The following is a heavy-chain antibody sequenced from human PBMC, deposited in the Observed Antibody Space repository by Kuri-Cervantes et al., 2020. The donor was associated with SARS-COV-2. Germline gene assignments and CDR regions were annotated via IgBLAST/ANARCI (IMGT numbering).Heavy chain of an antibody. CDR2: INHSGST. J-gene: IGHJ6*02. D-gene: IGHD2-2*01. CDR1: GGSFSGYY. V-gene: IGHV4-34*01. Sequence: SETLSLTCAVYGGSFSGYYWSWTRQPPGKGLEWIGEINHSGSTNYNPSLKSRVTISVDTSKNQFSLKLSSVTAADTAVYYCARVSVVVVPAAIHYYYGMDVWGQGTTVTVSS. CDR3: ARVSVVVVPAAIHYYYGMDV.